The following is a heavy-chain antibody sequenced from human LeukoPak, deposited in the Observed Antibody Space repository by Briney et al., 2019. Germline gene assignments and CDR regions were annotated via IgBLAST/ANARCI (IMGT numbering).Heavy chain of an antibody. V-gene: IGHV3-53*01. CDR1: GFTVSSNY. CDR2: IYSGGST. CDR3: ARGELPAAFDI. D-gene: IGHD1-26*01. J-gene: IGHJ3*02. Sequence: GGSLRLSCAASGFTVSSNYMSWVRQAPGKGLVWVSVIYSGGSTYYADSVKGRFTISRDNSKNTLYLQMNSLRAEDTAVYYCARGELPAAFDIWGQGTMVTVSS.